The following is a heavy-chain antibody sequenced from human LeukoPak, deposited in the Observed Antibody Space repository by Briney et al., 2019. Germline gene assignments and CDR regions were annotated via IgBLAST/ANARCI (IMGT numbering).Heavy chain of an antibody. J-gene: IGHJ3*02. V-gene: IGHV3-33*06. CDR2: IWYDGSNK. D-gene: IGHD2-21*02. CDR3: AKAYCGGDCYSLVGAFDI. Sequence: GRSLRLSCAASGFTFSSYGMHWARQAPGKGLEWVAVIWYDGSNKYYADSVKGRFTISRDNSKNTLYLQMNSLRAEDTAVYYCAKAYCGGDCYSLVGAFDIWGQGTMVTVSS. CDR1: GFTFSSYG.